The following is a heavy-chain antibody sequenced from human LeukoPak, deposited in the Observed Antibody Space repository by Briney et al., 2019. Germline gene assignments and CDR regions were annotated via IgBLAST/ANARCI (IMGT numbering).Heavy chain of an antibody. CDR3: TRLVLDTAMGYYFDY. CDR1: GFTFGDYA. D-gene: IGHD5-18*01. V-gene: IGHV3-49*04. J-gene: IGHJ4*02. Sequence: GGSLRLSCTASGFTFGDYAMSWVRQAPGKGLEWVGFIRSKAYGGTTEYAASVKGRFTISRDDSKSIAYLQMNSLKTEGTAVYYCTRLVLDTAMGYYFDYWGQGTLVTVSS. CDR2: IRSKAYGGTT.